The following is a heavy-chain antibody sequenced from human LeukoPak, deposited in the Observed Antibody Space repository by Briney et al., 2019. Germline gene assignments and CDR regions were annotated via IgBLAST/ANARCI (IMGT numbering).Heavy chain of an antibody. J-gene: IGHJ4*02. CDR3: AKRPNSDSGSYYFDH. CDR1: GFTFSNCA. D-gene: IGHD3-10*01. V-gene: IGHV3-23*01. Sequence: GGYLRLSCAASGFTFSNCAMSWVRQAPGNGLEWVSAIGGSDGVTLYADSVKGRFTVFRDNSKNTLYLEMSNLRVDDTALYYCAKRPNSDSGSYYFDHWGQGTLVTVSS. CDR2: IGGSDGVT.